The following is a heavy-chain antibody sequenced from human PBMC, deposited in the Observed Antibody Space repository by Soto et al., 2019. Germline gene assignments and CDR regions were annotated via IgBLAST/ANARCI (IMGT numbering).Heavy chain of an antibody. V-gene: IGHV4-39*02. D-gene: IGHD6-13*01. J-gene: IGHJ5*02. Sequence: PSETRSLTCTVSGGSISSSSYYWDWIRQPPGKGLEWIGSIYYSGSTYYNPSLKSRVTISVDTSKNQFSLKLSSVTAADTAVYYCTRDASRDSSARGWFDPWGPGTLVTVSS. CDR2: IYYSGST. CDR3: TRDASRDSSARGWFDP. CDR1: GGSISSSSYY.